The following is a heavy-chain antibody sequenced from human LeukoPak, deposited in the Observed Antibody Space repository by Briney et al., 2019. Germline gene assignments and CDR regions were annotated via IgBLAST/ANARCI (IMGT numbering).Heavy chain of an antibody. CDR2: IIPIFGTA. D-gene: IGHD4-17*01. Sequence: SVKVSCKASGGTFSSYAISWVRQAPGQGLEWMGRIIPIFGTANYAQKSQGRVTITTDESTSTAYMELSSLRSEDTAVYYCARQRNGDYPCFDYWGQGTLVTVSS. CDR3: ARQRNGDYPCFDY. CDR1: GGTFSSYA. J-gene: IGHJ4*02. V-gene: IGHV1-69*05.